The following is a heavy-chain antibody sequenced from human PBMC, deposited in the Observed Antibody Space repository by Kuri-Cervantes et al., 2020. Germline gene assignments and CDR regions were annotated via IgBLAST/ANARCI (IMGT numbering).Heavy chain of an antibody. CDR1: GFTFSSYE. Sequence: GESLKISCAASGFTFSSYEMNWVRQAPGKGLEWVSYISSSSSYIYYADSVKGRFTISRDNAKNSLYLQMDSLRAEDTAVYYCAKGTGSGEYYYYGMDVWGQGTTVTVSS. D-gene: IGHD3-10*01. CDR3: AKGTGSGEYYYYGMDV. J-gene: IGHJ6*02. CDR2: ISSSSSYI. V-gene: IGHV3-21*05.